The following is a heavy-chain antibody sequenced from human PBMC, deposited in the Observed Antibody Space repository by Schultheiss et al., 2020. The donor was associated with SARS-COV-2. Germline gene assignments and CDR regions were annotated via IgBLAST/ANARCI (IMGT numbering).Heavy chain of an antibody. V-gene: IGHV4-61*01. D-gene: IGHD3-3*01. J-gene: IGHJ1*01. CDR2: IYHSGNI. CDR1: GGSVTSASDH. CDR3: ASRRGGTIFGVVILSQGYFQH. Sequence: GSLRLSCTVSGGSVTSASDHWSWIRQPPGKGLEWIGYIYHSGNIKYSSSLKSRVSISVDTSKNQVSLKVSSVTAADTAVYYCASRRGGTIFGVVILSQGYFQHWGQGTLVTVSS.